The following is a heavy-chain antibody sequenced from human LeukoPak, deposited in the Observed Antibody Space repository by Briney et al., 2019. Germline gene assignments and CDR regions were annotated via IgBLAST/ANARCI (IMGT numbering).Heavy chain of an antibody. CDR1: GYSFTTYH. J-gene: IGHJ4*02. CDR3: ARLGTYYYDMGDY. D-gene: IGHD3-22*01. CDR2: MNPNSGDT. Sequence: ASVKVSCKASGYSFTTYHINWVRQASGQGLEWMGWMNPNSGDTGYAQKFRGRVTITRNTSTRTAYMEVSSLKSEDTAVYYCARLGTYYYDMGDYWGQGTLVTVSS. V-gene: IGHV1-8*03.